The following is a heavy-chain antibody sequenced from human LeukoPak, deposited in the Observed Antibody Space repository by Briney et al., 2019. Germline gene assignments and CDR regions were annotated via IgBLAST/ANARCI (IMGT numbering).Heavy chain of an antibody. V-gene: IGHV3-7*03. D-gene: IGHD1-14*01. CDR1: GFTFSNYW. Sequence: PGGSLRLSCAASGFTFSNYWMTWVRQAPGKGLEWVANINQDGSEKYYVDSVKGRFTISRDNAKTSLYLQMSSLRAEDTAVYYCARAVTVRPTGLHFDYWGQGTLVTVSS. CDR3: ARAVTVRPTGLHFDY. CDR2: INQDGSEK. J-gene: IGHJ4*02.